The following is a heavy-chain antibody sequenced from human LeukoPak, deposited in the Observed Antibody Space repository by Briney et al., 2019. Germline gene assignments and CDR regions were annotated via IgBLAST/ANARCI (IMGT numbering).Heavy chain of an antibody. CDR3: AKDGLGYYYESSGPLYYYYYGMDV. CDR2: ISYDGSNK. CDR1: GFTFSSYG. D-gene: IGHD3-22*01. J-gene: IGHJ6*02. V-gene: IGHV3-30*18. Sequence: PGRSLRLSCAASGFTFSSYGMHWVRQAPGKGLEWVAVISYDGSNKYYADSVKGRFTISRDNSKNTLYLQMNSLRAEDTAVYYCAKDGLGYYYESSGPLYYYYYGMDVWGQGTTVTVSS.